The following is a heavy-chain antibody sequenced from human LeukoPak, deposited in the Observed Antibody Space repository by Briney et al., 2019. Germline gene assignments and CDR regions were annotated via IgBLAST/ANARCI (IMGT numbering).Heavy chain of an antibody. J-gene: IGHJ3*02. D-gene: IGHD6-13*01. CDR3: ARVPGCSSSWYVGAFDI. CDR2: INPNSGGT. V-gene: IGHV1-2*02. Sequence: ASVKVSCKASGYTFTGYYMHWVRQAPGQGLEWMGWINPNSGGTNYAQKFQGRVTMTRDTSISTAYMELSRLRSDDTAVYYCARVPGCSSSWYVGAFDIWGQGTMVTVSS. CDR1: GYTFTGYY.